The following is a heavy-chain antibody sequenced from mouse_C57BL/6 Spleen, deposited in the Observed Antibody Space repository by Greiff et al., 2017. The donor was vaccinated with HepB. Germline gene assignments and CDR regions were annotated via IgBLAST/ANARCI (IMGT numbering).Heavy chain of an antibody. CDR2: IWSDGST. CDR1: GFSLTSYG. Sequence: QVQLKESGPGLVAPSQSLSITCTVSGFSLTSYGVHWVRQPPGKGLEWLVVIWSDGSTTYNSALKSRLSTSKDNSKSQVFLKMNSLQTDDTAMYYCARHGGDGYYDAMDYWGQGTSVTVSS. CDR3: ARHGGDGYYDAMDY. D-gene: IGHD2-3*01. V-gene: IGHV2-6-1*01. J-gene: IGHJ4*01.